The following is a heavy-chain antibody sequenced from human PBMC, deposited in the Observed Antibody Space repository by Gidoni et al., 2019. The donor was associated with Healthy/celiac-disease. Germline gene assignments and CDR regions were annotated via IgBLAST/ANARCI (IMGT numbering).Heavy chain of an antibody. Sequence: QVQLVQSGAEVKKPGSSVKVSCKASGGTFSSYAISWVRQAPGQGLEWMGGIIPIFGTANYAQKFQGRVTITADESTSTAYMELSSLRSEDTAVYYCARPRYYYDSSGYYYTWDYWGQGTLVTVSS. V-gene: IGHV1-69*01. J-gene: IGHJ4*02. CDR1: GGTFSSYA. D-gene: IGHD3-22*01. CDR3: ARPRYYYDSSGYYYTWDY. CDR2: IIPIFGTA.